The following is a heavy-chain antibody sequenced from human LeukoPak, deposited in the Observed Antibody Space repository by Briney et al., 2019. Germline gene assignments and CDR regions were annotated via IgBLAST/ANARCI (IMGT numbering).Heavy chain of an antibody. CDR2: IYYSGST. CDR3: ARHSTWIYWYFDL. V-gene: IGHV4-39*01. J-gene: IGHJ2*01. Sequence: PSETLSLTCTVSGGSISSSSYYWGWIRQPPGKGLEWIGSIYYSGSTYYNPSLKSRVTISVDTSKNQFSLKLSSVTAADTAVYHCARHSTWIYWYFDLWGRGTLVTVSS. D-gene: IGHD1-1*01. CDR1: GGSISSSSYY.